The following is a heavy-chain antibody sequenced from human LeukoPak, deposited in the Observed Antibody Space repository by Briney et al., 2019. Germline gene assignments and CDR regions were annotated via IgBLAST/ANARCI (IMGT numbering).Heavy chain of an antibody. Sequence: GGSLRLSCAASGFTFDDYGMSWVRQAPGKGLEWVSGINWNGGSTGYADSGKGRFTISRDNAKNSLYLQMNSLRAEDTALYYRARDIYYDSSGSPHPLWDYWGQGTLVTVSS. CDR1: GFTFDDYG. V-gene: IGHV3-20*04. CDR3: ARDIYYDSSGSPHPLWDY. D-gene: IGHD3-22*01. CDR2: INWNGGST. J-gene: IGHJ4*02.